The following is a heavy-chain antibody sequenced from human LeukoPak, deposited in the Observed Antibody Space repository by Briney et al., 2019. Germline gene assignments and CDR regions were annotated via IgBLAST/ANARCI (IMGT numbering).Heavy chain of an antibody. Sequence: GGSLRLSCAASGFTFSSYGMHWVRQAPGKGLEWVAVIWYDGSNKYYADSVKGRFTISRDNSKNTLYLQMNSLRAEDTAVYYCARLYSSSWGTALDYWGQGTLVTVSS. V-gene: IGHV3-33*01. CDR3: ARLYSSSWGTALDY. CDR2: IWYDGSNK. CDR1: GFTFSSYG. D-gene: IGHD6-13*01. J-gene: IGHJ4*02.